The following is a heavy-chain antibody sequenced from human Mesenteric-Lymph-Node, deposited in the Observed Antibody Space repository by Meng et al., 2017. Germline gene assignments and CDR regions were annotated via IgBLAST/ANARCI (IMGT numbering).Heavy chain of an antibody. Sequence: QGQLQASGPGLGRPSETLSLTCTGSGGSVSSGSYYWSWIRQPPGKGLEWIGYIYYGGTTNYNPSLKSRVTISADTSKNQFSLKLSSVTAADTAVYYCARGSRGYSYGWGQGTLVTVSS. J-gene: IGHJ4*02. V-gene: IGHV4-61*01. D-gene: IGHD5-18*01. CDR2: IYYGGTT. CDR1: GGSVSSGSYY. CDR3: ARGSRGYSYG.